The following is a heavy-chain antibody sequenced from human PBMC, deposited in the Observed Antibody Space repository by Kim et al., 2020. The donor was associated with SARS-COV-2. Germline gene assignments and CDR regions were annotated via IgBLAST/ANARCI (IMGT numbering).Heavy chain of an antibody. CDR3: ARGRGSGWLYYYYYYGMDV. D-gene: IGHD6-19*01. V-gene: IGHV4-34*01. J-gene: IGHJ6*02. Sequence: SETLSLTCAVYGGSFSGYYWSWIRQPPGKGLEWIGEINHSGSTNYNPSLKSRVTISVDTSKNQFSLKLSSVTAADTAVYYCARGRGSGWLYYYYYYGMDVWGQGTTVTVSS. CDR1: GGSFSGYY. CDR2: INHSGST.